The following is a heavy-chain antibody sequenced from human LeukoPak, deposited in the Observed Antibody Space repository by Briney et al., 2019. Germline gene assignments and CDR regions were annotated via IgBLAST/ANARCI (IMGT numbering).Heavy chain of an antibody. CDR1: GFTFSSYS. CDR3: AVHSSGWSGGAFDI. Sequence: PGGSLRLSCAASGFTFSSYSMNWVRQAPGKGLEWVSYISSSSSTIYYADSVKGRFTISRDNANNSLYLQMNSLRAEDTAVYYCAVHSSGWSGGAFDIWGQGTMVTVSS. V-gene: IGHV3-48*04. D-gene: IGHD6-19*01. J-gene: IGHJ3*02. CDR2: ISSSSSTI.